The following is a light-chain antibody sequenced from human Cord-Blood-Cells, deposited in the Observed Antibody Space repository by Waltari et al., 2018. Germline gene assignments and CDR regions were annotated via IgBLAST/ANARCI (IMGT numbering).Light chain of an antibody. V-gene: IGLV2-14*01. Sequence: QSALTQPASVSGSPGQSITISCTGTSSDVGGYNYLSWYHQHPGKAPKLMIYEVSNRPSGVSNRFSGSKSGNTASLTISGLQAEDEADYYCSSYTSSSTWVFGGGTKLTVL. J-gene: IGLJ3*02. CDR2: EVS. CDR1: SSDVGGYNY. CDR3: SSYTSSSTWV.